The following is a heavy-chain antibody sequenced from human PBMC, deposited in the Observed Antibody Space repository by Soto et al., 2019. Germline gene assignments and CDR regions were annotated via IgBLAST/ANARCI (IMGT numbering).Heavy chain of an antibody. CDR1: GYTFTSYA. CDR3: ARTKGHYYDSSGYPNWFDP. CDR2: INAGNGNT. Sequence: ASVKVSCKASGYTFTSYAMHWLRQAPGQRLEWMGWINAGNGNTKYSQKFQGRVTITRDTSASTAYMELSSLRSEDTAVYYCARTKGHYYDSSGYPNWFDPWGQGTLVTVSS. D-gene: IGHD3-22*01. V-gene: IGHV1-3*01. J-gene: IGHJ5*02.